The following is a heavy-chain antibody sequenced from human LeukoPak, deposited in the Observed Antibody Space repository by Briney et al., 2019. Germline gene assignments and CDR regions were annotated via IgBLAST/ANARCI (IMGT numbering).Heavy chain of an antibody. CDR2: INWNGRIT. Sequence: RPGESLRLSCAASGFTFDDYAMNWVLQVPGRGLEWVSGINWNGRITEYADSVKDRFTISRQNTKNSLYLYMNNLGGEDTALYFCARGSVQLWLRDTYYYMDVWGKGTTVTVSS. V-gene: IGHV3-20*04. CDR1: GFTFDDYA. J-gene: IGHJ6*03. CDR3: ARGSVQLWLRDTYYYMDV. D-gene: IGHD5-18*01.